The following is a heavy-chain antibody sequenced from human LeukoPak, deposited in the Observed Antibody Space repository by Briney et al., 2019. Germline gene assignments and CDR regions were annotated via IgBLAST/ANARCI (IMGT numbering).Heavy chain of an antibody. CDR3: ARDALSRIFGVVHPYGMDV. V-gene: IGHV3-66*02. D-gene: IGHD3-3*01. J-gene: IGHJ6*02. CDR2: IYSGGST. Sequence: GGSLRLSCAASGFTVSSNYMSWVRQAPGKGLEWVSVIYSGGSTYYADSVKGRFTISRDNSKNTLYLQMNSLRAEDTAVYYCARDALSRIFGVVHPYGMDVWGQGTTVTVSS. CDR1: GFTVSSNY.